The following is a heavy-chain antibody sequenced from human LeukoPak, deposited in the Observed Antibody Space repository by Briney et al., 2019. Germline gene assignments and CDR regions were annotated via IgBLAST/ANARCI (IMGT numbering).Heavy chain of an antibody. D-gene: IGHD3-10*01. J-gene: IGHJ4*02. Sequence: SQTLSLTCAISGDSVSSNSAAWNWIRQSPSRGLEWLGRTYYRSKWYNDYAVYVKSRITINPDTSKNQFSLQLNSVTPEDTAVYYCARAANVLLWFGELLSENYFDYWGQGTLVTVSS. CDR2: TYYRSKWYN. CDR1: GDSVSSNSAA. V-gene: IGHV6-1*01. CDR3: ARAANVLLWFGELLSENYFDY.